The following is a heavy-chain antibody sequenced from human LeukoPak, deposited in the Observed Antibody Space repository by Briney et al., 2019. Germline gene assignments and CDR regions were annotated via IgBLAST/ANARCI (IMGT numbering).Heavy chain of an antibody. Sequence: TGGSLRLSCAASGFTFSSYSMNWVRQAPGKGLEWVSSISSSSSYIYYADSVKGRFTISRDNAKNSLYLQMNSLRAEDTAVYYCARESGVVGTSYYFDYWGQGTLVTVSS. CDR2: ISSSSSYI. V-gene: IGHV3-21*01. CDR1: GFTFSSYS. D-gene: IGHD1-26*01. CDR3: ARESGVVGTSYYFDY. J-gene: IGHJ4*02.